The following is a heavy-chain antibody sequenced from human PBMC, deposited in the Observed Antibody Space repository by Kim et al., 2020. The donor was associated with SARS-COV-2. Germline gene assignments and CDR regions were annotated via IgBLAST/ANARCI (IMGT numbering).Heavy chain of an antibody. CDR3: ARDCTGGVCILFDY. CDR2: IKQDGSEK. CDR1: GFTFSSYW. Sequence: GGSLRLSCAASGFTFSSYWMSWVRQAPGKGLEWVANIKQDGSEKYYVDSVKGRFTISRDNAKNSLYLQMNSLRAEDTAVYYCARDCTGGVCILFDYWGQGTLVTVSS. D-gene: IGHD2-8*02. V-gene: IGHV3-7*01. J-gene: IGHJ4*02.